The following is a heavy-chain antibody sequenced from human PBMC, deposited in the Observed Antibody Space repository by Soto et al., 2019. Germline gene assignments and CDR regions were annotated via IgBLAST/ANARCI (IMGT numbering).Heavy chain of an antibody. CDR2: ISYDGSNK. D-gene: IGHD1-26*01. CDR1: GFTFSSYA. J-gene: IGHJ6*02. Sequence: GGSLRLSCAASGFTFSSYAMHWVRQAPGKGLEWVAVISYDGSNKYYAEYVKGRFTISRDNSKNTLYLQMNSPRADDTVVYVGARVPVSPDRYSASYYLDHYNGMDVWGRGTTVTVS. CDR3: ARVPVSPDRYSASYYLDHYNGMDV. V-gene: IGHV3-30-3*01.